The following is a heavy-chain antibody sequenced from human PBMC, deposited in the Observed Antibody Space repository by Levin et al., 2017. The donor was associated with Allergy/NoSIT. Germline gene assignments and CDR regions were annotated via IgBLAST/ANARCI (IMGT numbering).Heavy chain of an antibody. CDR1: GFTFSSYW. V-gene: IGHV3-74*01. Sequence: GESLKISCAASGFTFSSYWMHWVRQAPGKGLVWVSRINSDGSSTSYADSVKGRFTISRDNAKNTLYLQMNSLRAEDTAVYYCARRGGSDRELLDAFDIWGQGTMVTVSS. D-gene: IGHD1-26*01. J-gene: IGHJ3*02. CDR3: ARRGGSDRELLDAFDI. CDR2: INSDGSST.